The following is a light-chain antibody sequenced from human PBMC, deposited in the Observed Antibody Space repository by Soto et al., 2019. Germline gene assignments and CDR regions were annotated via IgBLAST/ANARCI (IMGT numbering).Light chain of an antibody. Sequence: QSALTQPASVSGSPGQSITISCTGXSSDVGGYNYVSWYQQHPGKAPKLMIYEVSNRPSGVSNRFSGSKSGNTASLTISGLQAEDEADYYCSSYTSSSTVVFGGGTKLTVL. CDR1: SSDVGGYNY. CDR3: SSYTSSSTVV. CDR2: EVS. V-gene: IGLV2-14*01. J-gene: IGLJ2*01.